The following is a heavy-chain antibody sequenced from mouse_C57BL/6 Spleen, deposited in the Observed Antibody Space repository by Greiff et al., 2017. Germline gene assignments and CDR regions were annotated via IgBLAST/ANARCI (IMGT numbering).Heavy chain of an antibody. CDR1: GFTFSSYA. Sequence: EVKLMESGEGLVKPGGSLKLSCAASGFTFSSYAMSWVRQTPEKRLEWVAYISSGGDYIYYADTVKGRFTISRDNARNTLYLQMSSLKSEDTAMYYGTRDYYGSSLAYWGQGTLVTVSA. D-gene: IGHD1-1*01. V-gene: IGHV5-9-1*02. CDR2: ISSGGDYI. CDR3: TRDYYGSSLAY. J-gene: IGHJ3*01.